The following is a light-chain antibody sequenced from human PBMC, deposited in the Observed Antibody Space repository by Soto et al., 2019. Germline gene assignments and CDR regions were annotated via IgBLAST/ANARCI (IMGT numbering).Light chain of an antibody. V-gene: IGKV3-15*01. CDR2: GAS. Sequence: ETVMTQSPVTLSVSPGERATLSCRASQSVTINVGWYHQRPGQAPRLLIYGASTRATGVPARFSGSGSETEFTLIISSLQPKDIGNYHRQQYNKRPKKFGQGTRVEVK. CDR3: QQYNKRPKK. J-gene: IGKJ1*01. CDR1: QSVTIN.